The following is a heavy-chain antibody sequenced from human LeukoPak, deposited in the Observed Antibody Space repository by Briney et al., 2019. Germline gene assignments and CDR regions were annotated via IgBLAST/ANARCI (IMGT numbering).Heavy chain of an antibody. J-gene: IGHJ4*02. CDR2: IRSGESA. V-gene: IGHV4-59*08. CDR1: GGSITNYH. Sequence: PSETLSLNCSVSGGSITNYHWSWIRQPPGKRLEWIGYIRSGESAMYNPSLESRVTMSVDTPMNHFSLRLNSLTAADTAVYYCARHASRGGSYDYWGQGTLVTVSS. D-gene: IGHD1-26*01. CDR3: ARHASRGGSYDY.